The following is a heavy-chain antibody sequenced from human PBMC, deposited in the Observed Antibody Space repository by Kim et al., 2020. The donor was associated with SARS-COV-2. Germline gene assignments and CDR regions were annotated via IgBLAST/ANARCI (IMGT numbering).Heavy chain of an antibody. J-gene: IGHJ4*02. CDR1: GGSISSYY. Sequence: SETLSLTCTVSGGSISSYYWSWIRQPPGKGLEWIGYIYYSGSTNYNPSLKIRVTISVDTSKNQFSLKLSSVTAADTAVYYCARTAAGTKHFDYWGQGTLVTVSP. V-gene: IGHV4-59*01. CDR3: ARTAAGTKHFDY. D-gene: IGHD6-13*01. CDR2: IYYSGST.